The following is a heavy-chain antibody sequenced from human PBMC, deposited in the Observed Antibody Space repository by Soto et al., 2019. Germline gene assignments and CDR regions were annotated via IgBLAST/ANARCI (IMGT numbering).Heavy chain of an antibody. CDR1: GGSISSGGYY. CDR2: IYYSGST. V-gene: IGHV4-31*03. Sequence: SETLSLTCTVSGGSISSGGYYWSWIRQHPGKGLEWIGYIYYSGSTYYNPSLKSRVTISVDTSKNQFSLKLSSVTAADTAVYYCARGRKNYDILTGYLYYYYGMDVWGQGTTVTVS. CDR3: ARGRKNYDILTGYLYYYYGMDV. J-gene: IGHJ6*02. D-gene: IGHD3-9*01.